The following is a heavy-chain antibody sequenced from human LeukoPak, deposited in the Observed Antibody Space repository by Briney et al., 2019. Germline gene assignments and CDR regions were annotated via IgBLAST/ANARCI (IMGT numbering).Heavy chain of an antibody. Sequence: GGSLRLSCAASGFTVSSNYMSWVRQTPGKGLEWVSVIYSGGSTYYADSVKGRFTISRDNSKNTLYLQMNSLRAEDTAVYYCARDRGYYDILTGYGSASAFDIWGQGTMVTVSS. D-gene: IGHD3-9*01. CDR3: ARDRGYYDILTGYGSASAFDI. CDR1: GFTVSSNY. V-gene: IGHV3-66*01. J-gene: IGHJ3*02. CDR2: IYSGGST.